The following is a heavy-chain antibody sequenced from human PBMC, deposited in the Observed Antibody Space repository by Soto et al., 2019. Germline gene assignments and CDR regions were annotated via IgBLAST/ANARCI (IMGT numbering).Heavy chain of an antibody. D-gene: IGHD1-26*01. CDR3: ARSDGGRYFDY. CDR2: IIPIFGTA. CDR1: GCTFSSYA. Sequence: SVKVSCKASGCTFSSYAISCVRQAPGQGLEWMGGIIPIFGTANYAQKFQGRVTITADESTSTAYMELSSLRSEDTAVYYCARSDGGRYFDYWGQGTLVTVSS. J-gene: IGHJ4*02. V-gene: IGHV1-69*13.